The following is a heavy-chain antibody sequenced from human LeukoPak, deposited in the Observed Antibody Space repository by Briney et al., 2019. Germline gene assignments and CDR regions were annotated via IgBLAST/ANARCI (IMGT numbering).Heavy chain of an antibody. CDR2: ISGSGGST. Sequence: GGSLRLSCAASGFTFSSYAMSWVRQAPGKWLEWVSAISGSGGSTYYADSVKGRFTISRDNSKNTLYLQMNSLRAEDTAVYYCAKDQDYCSSTSCYWDYWGQGTLVTVSS. CDR1: GFTFSSYA. V-gene: IGHV3-23*01. CDR3: AKDQDYCSSTSCYWDY. J-gene: IGHJ4*02. D-gene: IGHD2-2*01.